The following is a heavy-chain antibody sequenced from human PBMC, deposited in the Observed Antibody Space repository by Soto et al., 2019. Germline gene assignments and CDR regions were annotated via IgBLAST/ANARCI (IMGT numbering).Heavy chain of an antibody. Sequence: SETLSLSCTVSGASISSGGYYWSWIRQDPGKGLEWLGYIYDNGTTYYNPSLKSRVSISRDKSKNQFSLKMTSLTAADTAMYYCASGQVGATTWFDPRGQGTKVTVSS. J-gene: IGHJ5*02. CDR2: IYDNGTT. D-gene: IGHD1-26*01. CDR1: GASISSGGYY. V-gene: IGHV4-31*03. CDR3: ASGQVGATTWFDP.